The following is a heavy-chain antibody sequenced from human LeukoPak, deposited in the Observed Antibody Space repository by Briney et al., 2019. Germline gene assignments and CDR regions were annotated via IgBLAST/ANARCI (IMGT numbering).Heavy chain of an antibody. J-gene: IGHJ4*02. CDR2: IIPIFGTA. Sequence: ASVKVSCKASGGTFSSYAISWVRQAPVQGLEWMGGIIPIFGTANYAQKFQGRVTITADKSTSTAYMELSSLRSEDTAVYYRARDDSGGSFFDYWGQGTLVTVSS. D-gene: IGHD2-15*01. V-gene: IGHV1-69*06. CDR1: GGTFSSYA. CDR3: ARDDSGGSFFDY.